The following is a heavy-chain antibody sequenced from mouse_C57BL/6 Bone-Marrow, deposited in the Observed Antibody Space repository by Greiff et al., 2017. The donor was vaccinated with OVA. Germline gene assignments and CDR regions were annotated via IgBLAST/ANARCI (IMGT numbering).Heavy chain of an antibody. J-gene: IGHJ3*01. D-gene: IGHD1-1*01. CDR2: INPNYGTT. V-gene: IGHV1-39*01. CDR1: GYSFTDYN. Sequence: EVQLQQSGPELVKPGASVKISCKASGYSFTDYNMNWVKQSNGKSLEWIGVINPNYGTTSYNQKFKGKATLTVDQSSSTAYMQLNSLTSEDSAVYYCAREGFPHYYGSSSWFAYWGQGTLVTVSA. CDR3: AREGFPHYYGSSSWFAY.